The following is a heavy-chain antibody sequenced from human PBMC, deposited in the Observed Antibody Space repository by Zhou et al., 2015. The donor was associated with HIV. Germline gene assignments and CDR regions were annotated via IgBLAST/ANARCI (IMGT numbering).Heavy chain of an antibody. CDR2: INPKSGGA. J-gene: IGHJ6*02. V-gene: IGHV1-2*05. CDR1: GYTFSDYY. D-gene: IGHD2-15*01. Sequence: QVQLVQSGAEVKRPGASVKVSCKASGYTFSDYYIHWVRQAPGQGLEWMGRINPKSGGAKYEQRFQGRVTLTRDTSISTAYMDLSSLRSDDTVVYFCARSVVEVVTGLGHFGNMDVWGQGTTVTVPS. CDR3: ARSVVEVVTGLGHFGNMDV.